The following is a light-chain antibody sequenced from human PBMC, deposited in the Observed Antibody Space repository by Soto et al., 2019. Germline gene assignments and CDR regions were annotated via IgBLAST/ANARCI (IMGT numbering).Light chain of an antibody. CDR1: SSNIGTRS. Sequence: QSVLTHPHSASVTPGQSVTLSCSGSSSNIGTRSVHWCQQLPGTAPKLLISTPNPRPSGVPERFSGSKSGTSASLAISGLQSEDEADYYCAAWDDSLNGHVFGTGAKVTVL. V-gene: IGLV1-44*01. CDR3: AAWDDSLNGHV. CDR2: TPN. J-gene: IGLJ1*01.